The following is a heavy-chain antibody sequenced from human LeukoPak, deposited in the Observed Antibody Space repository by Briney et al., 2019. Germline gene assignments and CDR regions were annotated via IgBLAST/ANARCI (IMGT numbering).Heavy chain of an antibody. Sequence: PGGSLRLSCAASGFTFSNAWMHWVRQAPGKGLEWVGRIKSKTDGGTTDYAAPVKGRFTISRDDSKNTLYLQVNSLETEDTALYYCTTGVNWEVPLNFWGQGTLVTVSS. CDR1: GFTFSNAW. V-gene: IGHV3-15*01. CDR3: TTGVNWEVPLNF. J-gene: IGHJ4*02. D-gene: IGHD7-27*01. CDR2: IKSKTDGGTT.